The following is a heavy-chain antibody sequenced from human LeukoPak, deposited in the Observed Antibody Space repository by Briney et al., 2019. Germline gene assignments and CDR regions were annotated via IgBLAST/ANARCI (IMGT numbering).Heavy chain of an antibody. CDR2: ISSDGINK. J-gene: IGHJ4*02. V-gene: IGHV3-30*04. D-gene: IGHD4-17*01. CDR3: AKALSMTTVGYFQH. CDR1: GFTFSSYA. Sequence: PGRSLRLSCAASGFTFSSYAMHWVRQAPGKGLEWVAVISSDGINKYYADSVKGRCTISRDNSNNTMYLQMSSLRAEDTAVYYCAKALSMTTVGYFQHWGQGTLVTVSS.